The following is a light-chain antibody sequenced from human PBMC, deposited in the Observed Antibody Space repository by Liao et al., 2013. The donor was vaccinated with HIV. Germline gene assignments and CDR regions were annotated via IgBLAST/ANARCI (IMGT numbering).Light chain of an antibody. Sequence: SYELTQPPSVSVSPGQTASITCSGDKLGDKYACWYQQKPGQSPVLVIYQDSKRPSGIPERFSGSNSGNTATLTISRVEAGDEADYYCQVWDSSSDHPGFGGGTKLTVL. J-gene: IGLJ3*02. V-gene: IGLV3-1*01. CDR1: KLGDKY. CDR2: QDS. CDR3: QVWDSSSDHPG.